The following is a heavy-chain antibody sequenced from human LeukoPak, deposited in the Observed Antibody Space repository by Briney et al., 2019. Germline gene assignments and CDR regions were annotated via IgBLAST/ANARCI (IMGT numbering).Heavy chain of an antibody. D-gene: IGHD6-19*01. CDR3: ARGRKYSSGWYPLYYFDY. J-gene: IGHJ4*02. CDR1: GGSFSAYY. Sequence: SETLSLTCAVYGGSFSAYYWSWIRQPPGKGLECLGEINHSGSTNYNPSLKSRVTISVDTSKNQFSLKLSSVTAADAAVYYCARGRKYSSGWYPLYYFDYWGQGTLVTVSS. V-gene: IGHV4-34*01. CDR2: INHSGST.